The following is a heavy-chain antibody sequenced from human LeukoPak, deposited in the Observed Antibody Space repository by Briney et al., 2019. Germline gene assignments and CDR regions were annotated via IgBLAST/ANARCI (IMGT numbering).Heavy chain of an antibody. J-gene: IGHJ4*02. CDR2: IHYSGNT. CDR1: GGSFSNYY. Sequence: PSETLSLTCTVSGGSFSNYYWNWIRQPPGKGLEWLGNIHYSGNTHYNPALKRRVPISAHTSKHQFSLKLSSVTAADTAVYYCAGDSRLGEKWGQGTLVTVSS. D-gene: IGHD3-16*01. CDR3: AGDSRLGEK. V-gene: IGHV4-59*01.